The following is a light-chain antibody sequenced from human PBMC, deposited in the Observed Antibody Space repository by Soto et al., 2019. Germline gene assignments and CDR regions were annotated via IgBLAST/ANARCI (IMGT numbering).Light chain of an antibody. J-gene: IGKJ4*01. CDR3: QQYSSFPLT. V-gene: IGKV3D-15*01. CDR2: GAS. Sequence: EVVVTQSPATLSVSPGERAILSCRASLSVSSDLAWYHQKPGQAPRLLIYGASSRATGIPDRFSGSGSGTDFTLTISSLEPEDFAAYYCQQYSSFPLTFGGGTKVDIK. CDR1: LSVSSD.